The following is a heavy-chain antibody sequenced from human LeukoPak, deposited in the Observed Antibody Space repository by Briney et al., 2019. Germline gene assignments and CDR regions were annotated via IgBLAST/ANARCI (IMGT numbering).Heavy chain of an antibody. CDR2: IYYSGST. Sequence: SETLSLTCTVSGGSISSGDYYWSWIRQPPGEGLEWIGYIYYSGSTYYNPSLKSRVTISVDTSKNQFSLKLSSVTAADTAVYYCARVVWGSYRYANWGQGTLVTVSS. V-gene: IGHV4-61*08. CDR1: GGSISSGDYY. CDR3: ARVVWGSYRYAN. D-gene: IGHD3-16*02. J-gene: IGHJ4*02.